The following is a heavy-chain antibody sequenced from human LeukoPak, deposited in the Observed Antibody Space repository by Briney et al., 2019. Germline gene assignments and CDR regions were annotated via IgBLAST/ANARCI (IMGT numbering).Heavy chain of an antibody. Sequence: GGSLRLSCTASGFTVSTNYMSWLRQAPGKGLEWLSFIFSCGNTYYADSVNRRLTISRDNPKNTLHLQMNSLRADETAVYFCARAASLNYYDTTAYYYDDAFDIWGQGTMVNVSS. CDR1: GFTVSTNY. V-gene: IGHV3-53*01. J-gene: IGHJ3*02. D-gene: IGHD3-22*01. CDR3: ARAASLNYYDTTAYYYDDAFDI. CDR2: IFSCGNT.